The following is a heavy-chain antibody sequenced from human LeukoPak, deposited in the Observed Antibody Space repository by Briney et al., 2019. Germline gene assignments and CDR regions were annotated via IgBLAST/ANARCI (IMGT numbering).Heavy chain of an antibody. CDR2: IYSGGST. Sequence: PGGSLRLSCAASGFTVSSNYMSWVRQAPGKGLEWVSVIYSGGSTYYADSVKGRFTISRDNSKNTLYLQMNSLRAEDTAVYYCARGPYSSSWYEFDYWGQGTLVTVSS. CDR3: ARGPYSSSWYEFDY. CDR1: GFTVSSNY. D-gene: IGHD6-13*01. V-gene: IGHV3-53*01. J-gene: IGHJ4*02.